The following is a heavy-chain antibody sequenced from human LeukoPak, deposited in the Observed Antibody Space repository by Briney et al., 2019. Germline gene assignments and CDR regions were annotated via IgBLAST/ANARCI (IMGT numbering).Heavy chain of an antibody. CDR1: GFTFSSYA. CDR3: ARDPSRVGARPFDY. Sequence: GGSLRLSCAASGFTFSSYAMHWVRQAPGKGLEWVAVISYDGSNKYYADSVKGRFTISRDNSKNTLYLQMNSLRAEDTAVYYCARDPSRVGARPFDYWGQGTLVTVSS. D-gene: IGHD1-26*01. V-gene: IGHV3-30-3*01. CDR2: ISYDGSNK. J-gene: IGHJ4*02.